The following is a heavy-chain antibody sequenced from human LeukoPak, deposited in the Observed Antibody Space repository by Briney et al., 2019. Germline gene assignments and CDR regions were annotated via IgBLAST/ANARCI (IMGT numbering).Heavy chain of an antibody. CDR2: IYYTGTT. CDR1: GGSISSSTYY. V-gene: IGHV4-39*07. CDR3: ARGGGWVAAAGTPLSVFDY. J-gene: IGHJ4*02. Sequence: SETLSLTCTVSGGSISSSTYYWGWIRQPPGKGLEWIGSIYYTGTTYYNPSLKSRVTISVDTSKNQISLKLRSVTAADTAAVYCARGGGWVAAAGTPLSVFDYWGQGTLVTVSS. D-gene: IGHD6-13*01.